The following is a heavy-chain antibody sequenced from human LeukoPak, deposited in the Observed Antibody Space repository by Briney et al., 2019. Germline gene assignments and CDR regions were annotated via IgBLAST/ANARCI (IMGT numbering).Heavy chain of an antibody. V-gene: IGHV3-74*01. CDR3: AKSKPNFHLGATTN. J-gene: IGHJ4*02. Sequence: GGSLRLSCAASGFTFSSYWMHWVRQAPGKGLVWVSRINSDGSSTSYADSVKGRFTISRDNSKNTLYLQMNSLRAEDTAVYYCAKSKPNFHLGATTNWGQGTLVTVSS. CDR1: GFTFSSYW. D-gene: IGHD1-26*01. CDR2: INSDGSST.